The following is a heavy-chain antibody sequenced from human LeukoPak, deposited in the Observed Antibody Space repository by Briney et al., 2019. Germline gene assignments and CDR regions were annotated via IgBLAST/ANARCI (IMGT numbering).Heavy chain of an antibody. J-gene: IGHJ4*02. CDR3: AKGGDYCSSTSCPLYFDY. CDR1: GFTFSSYA. CDR2: ISGSGGST. D-gene: IGHD2-2*01. Sequence: GGSLRLSCAASGFTFSSYAMSWVCQAPGKGLEWVSAISGSGGSTYYADSVKGRFTISRDNSKNTLYLQMNSLRAEDTAVYYCAKGGDYCSSTSCPLYFDYWGQGTLVTVSS. V-gene: IGHV3-23*01.